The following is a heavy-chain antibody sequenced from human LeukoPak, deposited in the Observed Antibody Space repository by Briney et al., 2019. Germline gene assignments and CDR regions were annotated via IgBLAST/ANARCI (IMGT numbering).Heavy chain of an antibody. CDR2: IYYSGNT. CDR1: GGSISNYY. V-gene: IGHV4-59*08. CDR3: ARRSGSYWYFDL. D-gene: IGHD1-26*01. J-gene: IGHJ2*01. Sequence: SETLSLTCTVSGGSISNYYWSWIRQSPGKGLEWIANIYYSGNTKYNPSLKSRVTISLDTSKNQFSLKLSSVTAADTAVYYCARRSGSYWYFDLWGRGTLVTVSS.